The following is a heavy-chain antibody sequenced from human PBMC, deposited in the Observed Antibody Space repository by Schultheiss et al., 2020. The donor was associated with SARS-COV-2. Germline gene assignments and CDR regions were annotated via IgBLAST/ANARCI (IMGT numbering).Heavy chain of an antibody. J-gene: IGHJ3*02. CDR2: INHSGST. V-gene: IGHV4-61*03. Sequence: SETLSLTCTVSGGSISSGGYYWSWIRQPPGKGLEWIGEINHSGSTNYNPSLKSRVTISADTSKNHFSLRLRSVTAADTAVYYCARGSYYFDSSDYPAFDIWGQGTMVTVSS. CDR3: ARGSYYFDSSDYPAFDI. CDR1: GGSISSGGYY. D-gene: IGHD3-22*01.